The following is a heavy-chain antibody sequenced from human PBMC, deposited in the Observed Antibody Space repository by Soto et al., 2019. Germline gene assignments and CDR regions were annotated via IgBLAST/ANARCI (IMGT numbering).Heavy chain of an antibody. CDR1: GFTVSSNY. D-gene: IGHD3-22*01. V-gene: IGHV3-53*01. CDR2: IHSGGST. CDR3: ARDRVESGYPEYFQH. J-gene: IGHJ1*01. Sequence: EVQLVESGGGLIQPGGSLRLSCAASGFTVSSNYMSWVRQAPGKGLEWVSVIHSGGSTSYADSVTGRFTISRDNSKNTLDLQMNSLRAEDTAVYYCARDRVESGYPEYFQHWGQGTLVTVSS.